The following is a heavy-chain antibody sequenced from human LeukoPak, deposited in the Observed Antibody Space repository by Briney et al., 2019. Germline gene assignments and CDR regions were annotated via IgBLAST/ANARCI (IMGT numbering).Heavy chain of an antibody. Sequence: GESLRISCQVSGYRFTTYWITWVRQMPGKGLEWMGRIDPSTSYTKYGPSFQGHITITADKSINTAYLQWSSLKASDTAMYYCARLQDFWGQGTLVTVSS. V-gene: IGHV5-10-1*01. J-gene: IGHJ4*02. CDR2: IDPSTSYT. CDR1: GYRFTTYW. CDR3: ARLQDF.